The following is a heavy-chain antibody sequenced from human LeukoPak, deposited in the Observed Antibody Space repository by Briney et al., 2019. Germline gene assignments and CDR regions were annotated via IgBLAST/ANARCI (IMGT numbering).Heavy chain of an antibody. J-gene: IGHJ4*02. D-gene: IGHD6-13*01. V-gene: IGHV1-69*13. Sequence: SVKVSCKASGGTFSSYAISWVRQAPGQGLEWMGGIIPIFGTANYAQKFQGRVTITADESTSTAYMELSSLRSEDTAVYYCESGWVGIAAAGTIFVYWGQGTLVTVSS. CDR2: IIPIFGTA. CDR1: GGTFSSYA. CDR3: ESGWVGIAAAGTIFVY.